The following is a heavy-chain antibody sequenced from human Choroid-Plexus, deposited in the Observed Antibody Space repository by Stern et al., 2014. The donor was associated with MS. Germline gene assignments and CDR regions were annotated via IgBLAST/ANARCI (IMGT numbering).Heavy chain of an antibody. J-gene: IGHJ5*02. CDR3: AKDRQYLTYFFDH. Sequence: VQLVESGGGVVQPGRPLRLSCVASGFTFGSCAMHWVRQAPGKELEWVAGVSYDGSNKYYADSVKGRFTISRDNSQNTLYMQMSSLRPEDTAVYYCAKDRQYLTYFFDHWGQGSLVTVSS. V-gene: IGHV3-30*18. CDR1: GFTFGSCA. D-gene: IGHD2/OR15-2a*01. CDR2: VSYDGSNK.